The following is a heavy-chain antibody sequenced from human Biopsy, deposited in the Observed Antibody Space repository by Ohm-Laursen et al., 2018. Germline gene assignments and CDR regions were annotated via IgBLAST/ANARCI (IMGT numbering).Heavy chain of an antibody. CDR1: GYTLTELS. D-gene: IGHD1-1*01. CDR2: FAPENGKT. CDR3: AADINVWNVNY. J-gene: IGHJ4*02. Sequence: ATVKISCKVYGYTLTELSMHWVRQAPGKGLEWMGGFAPENGKTVYAQNFQARVSMTEDTSTDTAYMELRSLRSEDTAVYYCAADINVWNVNYWGQGTQVTVSS. V-gene: IGHV1-24*01.